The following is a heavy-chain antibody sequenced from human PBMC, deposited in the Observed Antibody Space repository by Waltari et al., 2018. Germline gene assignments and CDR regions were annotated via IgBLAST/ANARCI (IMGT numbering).Heavy chain of an antibody. Sequence: QLQLQESGPGLVKPSETLSLTCTVSGGSISSSSYYWGWIRQPPGKGLEWIGSRYYSGRTYYNPALKSRVTISVDTSKNQFSLKLSSVTAADTAVYYCARLGRPTAMVLGYFDYWGQGTLVTVSS. CDR3: ARLGRPTAMVLGYFDY. CDR2: RYYSGRT. V-gene: IGHV4-39*01. D-gene: IGHD5-18*01. J-gene: IGHJ4*02. CDR1: GGSISSSSYY.